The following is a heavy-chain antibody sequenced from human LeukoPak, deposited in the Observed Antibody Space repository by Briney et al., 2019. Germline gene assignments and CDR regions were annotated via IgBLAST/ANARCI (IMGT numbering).Heavy chain of an antibody. D-gene: IGHD2-2*01. J-gene: IGHJ6*03. CDR1: GGTFSSYA. V-gene: IGHV1-69*13. Sequence: SVKVSCKASGGTFSSYAISWVRQAPGQGLGWMGGIIPIFGTANYAQKFQGRVTITADESTSTAYMELSSLRSEDTAVYYCARVFGSYCSSTSCYGDYYYYYMDVWGKGTTVTVSS. CDR3: ARVFGSYCSSTSCYGDYYYYYMDV. CDR2: IIPIFGTA.